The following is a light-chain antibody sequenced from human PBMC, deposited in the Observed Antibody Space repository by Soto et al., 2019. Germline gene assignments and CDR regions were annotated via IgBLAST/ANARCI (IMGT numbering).Light chain of an antibody. Sequence: DVVMTQSPDSLALSLGERTTINCKSSQSVLSSYNNQNLIAWYQQKPGQPPKLLIYWASTRESGVPDRFSGSGPGTDFTLTISDMQAEDVEFYYCHQSLSAPYTFGQGTKLEIK. CDR3: HQSLSAPYT. CDR1: QSVLSSYNNQNL. J-gene: IGKJ2*01. V-gene: IGKV4-1*01. CDR2: WAS.